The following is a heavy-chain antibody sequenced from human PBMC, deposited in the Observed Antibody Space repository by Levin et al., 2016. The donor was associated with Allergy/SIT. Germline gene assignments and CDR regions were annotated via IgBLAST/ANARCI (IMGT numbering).Heavy chain of an antibody. J-gene: IGHJ3*02. V-gene: IGHV3-23*01. Sequence: GESLKISCTASGFTFSSYAMSWVRQAPGKGLEWVSLISGRGDSTYYADSVKGRFIISRDNSKNTLYLQMNSLRAEDTAVYYCAKDLFWSGDYDAFDIWGQGTMVTVSS. CDR2: ISGRGDST. CDR1: GFTFSSYA. D-gene: IGHD3-3*01. CDR3: AKDLFWSGDYDAFDI.